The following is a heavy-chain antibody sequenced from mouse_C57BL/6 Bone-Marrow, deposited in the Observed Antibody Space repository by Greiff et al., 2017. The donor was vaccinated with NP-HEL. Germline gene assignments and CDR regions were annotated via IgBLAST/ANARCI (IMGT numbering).Heavy chain of an antibody. CDR3: AREESLDGPWYFDV. V-gene: IGHV1-39*01. CDR1: GYSFTDYN. J-gene: IGHJ1*03. CDR2: INPNYGTT. Sequence: EVQLQQSGPELVKPGASVKISCKASGYSFTDYNMNWVKQSNGKSLEWIGVINPNYGTTSYNQKLKGKATLTVDQSSSTAYMQLNSLTSEDSAVYDCAREESLDGPWYFDVWGTGTTVTVSS. D-gene: IGHD6-5*01.